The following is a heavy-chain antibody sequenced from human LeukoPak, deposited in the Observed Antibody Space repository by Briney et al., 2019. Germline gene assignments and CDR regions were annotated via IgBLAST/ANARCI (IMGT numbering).Heavy chain of an antibody. CDR3: ARDSENVVAAAPYYYYMDV. V-gene: IGHV1-2*02. D-gene: IGHD2-2*01. Sequence: ASVEAPCLASGSSFTCYCMHWVRQAPRPGAEWMGWINRNSGGTNYAQKFQGRVTMTRDTSISTAYMELSRLGSDDTAVYYCARDSENVVAAAPYYYYMDVWGKGTRVTVSS. CDR1: GSSFTCYC. CDR2: INRNSGGT. J-gene: IGHJ6*03.